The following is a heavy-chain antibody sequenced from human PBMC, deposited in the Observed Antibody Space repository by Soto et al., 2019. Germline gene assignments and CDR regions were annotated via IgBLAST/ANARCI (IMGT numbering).Heavy chain of an antibody. CDR1: GFTFRSFT. Sequence: GGSLRLSCAASGFTFRSFTMNWVRQAPGKGLEWVSTISSNSAYIYYTDALRGRFTISRDNAKNSLHLQMNSLRAEDTAVYYCTRDESRDSSAWGWFDPWGPGTLVTVSS. J-gene: IGHJ5*02. CDR3: TRDESRDSSAWGWFDP. CDR2: ISSNSAYI. D-gene: IGHD6-13*01. V-gene: IGHV3-21*01.